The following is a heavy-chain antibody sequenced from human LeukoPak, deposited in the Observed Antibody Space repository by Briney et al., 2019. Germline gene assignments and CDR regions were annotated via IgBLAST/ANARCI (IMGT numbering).Heavy chain of an antibody. CDR2: ISGSDGRT. Sequence: GGSLRLFCAASGFTFSGYAMSWVRRAPGKGLEWVSSISGSDGRTNYADSVKGRFTISRDNSKNTLYLQMNSLRAEDTAVYYCAKEDFYESSGYPPFDYWGQGTLVTVSS. D-gene: IGHD3-22*01. CDR1: GFTFSGYA. J-gene: IGHJ4*02. V-gene: IGHV3-23*01. CDR3: AKEDFYESSGYPPFDY.